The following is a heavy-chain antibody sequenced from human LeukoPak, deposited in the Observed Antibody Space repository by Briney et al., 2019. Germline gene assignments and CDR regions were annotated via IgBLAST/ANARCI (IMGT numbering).Heavy chain of an antibody. CDR2: ISSSGSTI. V-gene: IGHV3-48*03. Sequence: QPGGSLRLSCAASGFTFSSYEMNWVRQALGKGLESVSYISSSGSTIYYADSVKGRFTISRDNAKNSLYLQMNSLRAEDTAVYYCARTPGIAAAEPPEYYFDYWGQGTLVTVSS. CDR1: GFTFSSYE. CDR3: ARTPGIAAAEPPEYYFDY. J-gene: IGHJ4*02. D-gene: IGHD6-13*01.